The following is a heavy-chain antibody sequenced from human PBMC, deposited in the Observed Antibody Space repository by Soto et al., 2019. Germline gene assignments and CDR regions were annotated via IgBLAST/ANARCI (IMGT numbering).Heavy chain of an antibody. Sequence: GGSLRLSCAASGFTFSDYYMSWIRQAPGKGLEWVSYISSSSSYTNYADSVKGRFTISRDNAKNSLYLQMNSLRAEDTAVYYCARDPGYDSSGYFDYWGQGTLVTVSS. CDR2: ISSSSSYT. J-gene: IGHJ4*02. CDR1: GFTFSDYY. D-gene: IGHD3-22*01. CDR3: ARDPGYDSSGYFDY. V-gene: IGHV3-11*05.